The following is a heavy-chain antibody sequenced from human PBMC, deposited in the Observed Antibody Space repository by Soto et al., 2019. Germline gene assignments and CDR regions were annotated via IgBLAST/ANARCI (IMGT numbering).Heavy chain of an antibody. J-gene: IGHJ6*02. CDR3: ACIFSGGYGYGFYYYGMDV. Sequence: SETLSLTCAVSSGSIDNVYWWSWVRQSPGKGLEWIGETSHDGVTNYNPSLEGRVTISIDKSKNQFSLKLSSVTAADTAVYYCACIFSGGYGYGFYYYGMDVWGQGTTVTVS. CDR2: TSHDGVT. CDR1: SGSIDNVYW. D-gene: IGHD5-18*01. V-gene: IGHV4-4*02.